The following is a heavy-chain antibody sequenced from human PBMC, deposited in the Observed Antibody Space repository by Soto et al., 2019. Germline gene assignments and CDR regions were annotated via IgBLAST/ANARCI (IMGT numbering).Heavy chain of an antibody. CDR2: INHSGST. CDR1: GGSFSGYY. CDR3: ARGLPYYYDSSGYRKVNWFDP. V-gene: IGHV4-34*01. D-gene: IGHD3-22*01. J-gene: IGHJ5*02. Sequence: PSETLSLTCAVYGGSFSGYYWGWIRQPPGKGLEWIGEINHSGSTNYNPSLKSRVTMSVDTSKNQFSLKLSSVTAADTAVYYCARGLPYYYDSSGYRKVNWFDPWGQGTPVTVSS.